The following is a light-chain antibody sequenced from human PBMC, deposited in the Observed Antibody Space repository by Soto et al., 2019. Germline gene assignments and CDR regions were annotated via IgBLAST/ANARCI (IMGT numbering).Light chain of an antibody. CDR3: QQYGRSPRT. J-gene: IGKJ1*01. Sequence: VLTQSPGTLSLSPGERATLSCRAGRSISGYVAWYQQKPGQAPRLLIYGASTRADGIADRFSGSGSGTEFTLSIRRLEPEDFAVYYCQQYGRSPRTFGQGTKVDIK. CDR2: GAS. V-gene: IGKV3-20*01. CDR1: RSISGY.